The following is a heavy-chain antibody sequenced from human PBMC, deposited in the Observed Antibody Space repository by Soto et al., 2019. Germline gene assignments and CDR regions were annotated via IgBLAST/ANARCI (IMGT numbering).Heavy chain of an antibody. CDR3: ARVIYDSSGYYYGPRRYYYGMDV. J-gene: IGHJ6*02. CDR1: GFTFSSYW. CDR2: IKQDGSEK. V-gene: IGHV3-7*01. D-gene: IGHD3-22*01. Sequence: PGGSLRLSCAASGFTFSSYWMSWVRQAPGKGLEWVANIKQDGSEKYYVDSVKGRFTISRDNAKNSLYLQMNSLRAEDTAVYYCARVIYDSSGYYYGPRRYYYGMDVWGQGTTVTVSS.